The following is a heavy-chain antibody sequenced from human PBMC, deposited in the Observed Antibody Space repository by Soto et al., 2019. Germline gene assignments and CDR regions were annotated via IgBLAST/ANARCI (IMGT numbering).Heavy chain of an antibody. CDR2: IYSSGVT. CDR1: GFTVSANF. V-gene: IGHV3-53*01. Sequence: GSLRLSCAGSGFTVSANFMSWVRQAPGKGLEWVSVIYSSGVTYYADSVKGRFTISGDNSKNTLYLQMNSLRVEDTAVYYCAREVFGYSSGWTYFDYWGQGTLVTVSS. J-gene: IGHJ4*02. D-gene: IGHD6-19*01. CDR3: AREVFGYSSGWTYFDY.